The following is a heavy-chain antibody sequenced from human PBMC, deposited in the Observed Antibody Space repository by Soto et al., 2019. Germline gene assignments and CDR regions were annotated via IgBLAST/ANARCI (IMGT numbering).Heavy chain of an antibody. J-gene: IGHJ4*02. CDR1: SGSFSGYY. V-gene: IGHV4-34*01. Sequence: SETLSLTCSIYSGSFSGYYWSWIRQPPGKGLEWIGEISQSGNTNYSPSLKSRVSISIDTLKKQFSLNLASVSAADTAVYYCARAPKVSGSSQTRPDFWGQGTLVTVSS. CDR3: ARAPKVSGSSQTRPDF. CDR2: ISQSGNT. D-gene: IGHD6-6*01.